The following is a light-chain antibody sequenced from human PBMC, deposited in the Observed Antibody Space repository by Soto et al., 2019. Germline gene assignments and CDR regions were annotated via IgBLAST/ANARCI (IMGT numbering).Light chain of an antibody. CDR2: EAV. Sequence: QSVLTQPASVPGSAGQSITISCTGSNSEVGDYNYVSWYRQHPVKAPRIIIYEAVNRPSRVSPRCSGSKSDNTASLTISGLQAEEGGAYYCCSYTTTTALYVFGSGTKVTVL. CDR3: CSYTTTTALYV. J-gene: IGLJ1*01. CDR1: NSEVGDYNY. V-gene: IGLV2-14*03.